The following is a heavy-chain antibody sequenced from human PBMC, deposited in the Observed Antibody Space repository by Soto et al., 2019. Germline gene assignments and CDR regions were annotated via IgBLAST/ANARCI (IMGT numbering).Heavy chain of an antibody. CDR2: INAGNGNT. J-gene: IGHJ4*02. Sequence: ASLEVSCKASGYTFTSYAMHWVRQAPGQRLEWMGWINAGNGNTKYSQKFQGRVTITRDTSASTAYMELSSLRSEDTAVYYCARAKYSSSPRAFDYWGQGTLVTVSS. D-gene: IGHD6-6*01. V-gene: IGHV1-3*01. CDR3: ARAKYSSSPRAFDY. CDR1: GYTFTSYA.